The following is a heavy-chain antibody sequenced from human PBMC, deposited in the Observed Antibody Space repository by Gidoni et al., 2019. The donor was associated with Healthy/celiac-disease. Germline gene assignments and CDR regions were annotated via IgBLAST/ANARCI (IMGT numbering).Heavy chain of an antibody. CDR3: AHLCRPAQQEYSSSWYYSRLNSGCGGGFDY. CDR1: GVSLSTSGVG. D-gene: IGHD6-13*01. Sequence: QITLKESGPTLVKPTQTLTLTCTFSGVSLSTSGVGVGWIHQPPGKALEWLALIYWDDDKRYSPSLKSRLTITKDTSKNQVVLTMTNMDPVDTATYYCAHLCRPAQQEYSSSWYYSRLNSGCGGGFDYWGQGTLVTVSS. V-gene: IGHV2-5*02. CDR2: IYWDDDK. J-gene: IGHJ4*02.